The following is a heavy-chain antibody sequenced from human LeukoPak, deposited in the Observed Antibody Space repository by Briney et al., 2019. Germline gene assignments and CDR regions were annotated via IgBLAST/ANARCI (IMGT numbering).Heavy chain of an antibody. D-gene: IGHD6-19*01. CDR2: IYYSGST. CDR3: ARRKNSAWSTDAFGI. J-gene: IGHJ3*02. Sequence: PSETLSLTCTVSGGSINSYYWSWIRQPPGKGLEWVGYIYYSGSTSYNPSLKSRVTISVDTSKNQFSLKLNSVTAADTAVYYCARRKNSAWSTDAFGIWGQGTMVTVSS. CDR1: GGSINSYY. V-gene: IGHV4-59*08.